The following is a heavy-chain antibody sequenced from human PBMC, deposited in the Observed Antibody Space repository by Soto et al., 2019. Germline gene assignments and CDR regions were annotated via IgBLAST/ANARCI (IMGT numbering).Heavy chain of an antibody. V-gene: IGHV4-59*01. CDR2: IYYSGST. CDR3: ARVTTVTPFFDY. D-gene: IGHD4-17*01. CDR1: GGSISSYY. J-gene: IGHJ4*02. Sequence: QVQLQESGPGLVKPSETLSLTCTVSGGSISSYYWSWIRQPPGKGLEWIGYIYYSGSTNYNPSLKSRVSISVDTSKNQFSLKLSSVTAADTAVYYCARVTTVTPFFDYWGQGTLVTVSS.